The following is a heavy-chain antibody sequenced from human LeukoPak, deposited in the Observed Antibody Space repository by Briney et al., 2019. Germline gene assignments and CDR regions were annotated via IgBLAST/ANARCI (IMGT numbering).Heavy chain of an antibody. CDR3: AKDSPIWFGEPLPFDY. CDR2: ISGSGGST. D-gene: IGHD3-10*01. CDR1: GFTFSSYS. J-gene: IGHJ4*02. Sequence: PGGSLRLSCAASGFTFSSYSMSWVRQAPGKGLEWVSAISGSGGSTYYADSVKGRFTISRDNSKNTLHLQMNSLRAEDTAVYYCAKDSPIWFGEPLPFDYWGQGTLVTVSS. V-gene: IGHV3-23*01.